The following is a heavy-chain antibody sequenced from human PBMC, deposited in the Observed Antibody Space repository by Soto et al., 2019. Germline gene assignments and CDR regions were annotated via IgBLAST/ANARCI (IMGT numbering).Heavy chain of an antibody. CDR2: IHNSGTT. V-gene: IGHV4-31*03. D-gene: IGHD6-19*01. CDR1: GGSITNDDYY. Sequence: QVQLQESGPGLVKPSQTLSLTCTVSGGSITNDDYYWNWIRQLPGKGLEWIGYIHNSGTTDYNPSLKSRFTISVDTSKTQFPLNLSSVTAADTAVYFCARQKKWLSPFDDWGQGTLVTVSS. CDR3: ARQKKWLSPFDD. J-gene: IGHJ4*02.